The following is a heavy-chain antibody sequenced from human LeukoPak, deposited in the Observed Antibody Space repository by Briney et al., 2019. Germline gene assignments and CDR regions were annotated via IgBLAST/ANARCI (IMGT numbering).Heavy chain of an antibody. CDR2: MNPNSGNT. J-gene: IGHJ4*02. CDR1: GYTFTNYD. V-gene: IGHV1-8*01. Sequence: ASVKVSCKASGYTFTNYDINWMRQATGQGLEWMGWMNPNSGNTGYAQKFQGRVTMTRNTSISTAYMKLSSLRSEDTAVYYCARKILGRRWLPSDYWGQGTLVTVSS. D-gene: IGHD5-24*01. CDR3: ARKILGRRWLPSDY.